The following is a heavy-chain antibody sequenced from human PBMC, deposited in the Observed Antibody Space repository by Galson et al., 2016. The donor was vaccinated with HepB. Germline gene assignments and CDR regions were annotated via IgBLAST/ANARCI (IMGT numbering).Heavy chain of an antibody. D-gene: IGHD4-11*01. CDR3: ATDRLHSIPTYNLAF. CDR1: GFTLSSSA. Sequence: SLRLSCAASGFTLSSSAMTWVRQAPGRGLEWVSAITETGSFASYADSVRCRVTLSRDTSKNTVYLQMHYLRAADTALYYCATDRLHSIPTYNLAFWGQGTVVTVAS. J-gene: IGHJ4*02. CDR2: ITETGSFA. V-gene: IGHV3-23*01.